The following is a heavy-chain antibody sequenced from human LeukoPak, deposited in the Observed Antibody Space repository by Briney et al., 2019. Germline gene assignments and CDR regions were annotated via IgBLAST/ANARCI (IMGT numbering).Heavy chain of an antibody. V-gene: IGHV1-24*01. J-gene: IGHJ4*02. Sequence: VASVKVSCKVSGYTLTESSMHWVRQAPGKGLEWMGGFDPEDGETIYAQKFQGRVTMTEDTSTDTAYMELSSLRSEDTAVYYCATSVVAATLWSLDFDYWGQGTLVTVSS. D-gene: IGHD2-15*01. CDR3: ATSVVAATLWSLDFDY. CDR2: FDPEDGET. CDR1: GYTLTESS.